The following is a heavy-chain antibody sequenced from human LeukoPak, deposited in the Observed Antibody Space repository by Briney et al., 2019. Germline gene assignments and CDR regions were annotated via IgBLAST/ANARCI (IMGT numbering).Heavy chain of an antibody. V-gene: IGHV3-21*01. J-gene: IGHJ3*02. CDR2: ISINNSYI. CDR3: SRNAEGSRGLYCDAFDI. CDR1: GFTISTYS. D-gene: IGHD6-19*01. Sequence: WGSLRLSCAASGFTISTYSMNWVRQAPPKGMELVSSISINNSYIYYSDSVKSRYAISRVNAKNSLYLQMHTLITEDTAAVYYSRNAEGSRGLYCDAFDIWGQGTMVTVSS.